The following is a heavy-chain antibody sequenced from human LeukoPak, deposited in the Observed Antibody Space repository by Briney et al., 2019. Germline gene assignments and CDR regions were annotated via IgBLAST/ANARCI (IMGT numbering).Heavy chain of an antibody. D-gene: IGHD2-2*01. CDR2: IYSGGST. CDR1: GFTVSSNY. CDR3: AIDNRGGYCSSTSCYAWFDP. V-gene: IGHV3-53*05. Sequence: PGGSLRLSCAASGFTVSSNYMSWVRQAPRKGLEWVSVIYSGGSTYYADSVKGRFTISRDNSKNSLYLQMNSLRTEDTALYYCAIDNRGGYCSSTSCYAWFDPWGQGTLVTVSS. J-gene: IGHJ5*02.